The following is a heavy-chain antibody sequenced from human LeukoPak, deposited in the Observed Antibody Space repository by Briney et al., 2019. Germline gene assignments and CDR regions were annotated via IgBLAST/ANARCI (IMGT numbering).Heavy chain of an antibody. CDR1: GWSFNDYY. Sequence: SETLSLTCAVYGWSFNDYYWNWIRQPPGKGLEWIGEINARGDTNYNPSLKSRVTISVDTSKKPFSLRLTSIIAADTALYYCARGQVPAARGYNWLDPWGKGTLVTVSS. V-gene: IGHV4-34*01. CDR2: INARGDT. D-gene: IGHD2-2*01. CDR3: ARGQVPAARGYNWLDP. J-gene: IGHJ5*02.